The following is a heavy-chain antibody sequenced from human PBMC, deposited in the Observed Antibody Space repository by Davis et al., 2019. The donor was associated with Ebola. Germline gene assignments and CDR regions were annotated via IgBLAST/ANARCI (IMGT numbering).Heavy chain of an antibody. CDR3: ARDGISVVVDRGMDV. D-gene: IGHD2-2*01. J-gene: IGHJ6*04. CDR1: GGTFSKYS. V-gene: IGHV1-18*01. Sequence: ASVKVSCKASGGTFSKYSISWVRLVPGQGLEWMGWISGYNGNTNYVENLQGRVTMTTDTSTSTAYMELRSLRSADTAVYYCARDGISVVVDRGMDVWGKGTTVTVSS. CDR2: ISGYNGNT.